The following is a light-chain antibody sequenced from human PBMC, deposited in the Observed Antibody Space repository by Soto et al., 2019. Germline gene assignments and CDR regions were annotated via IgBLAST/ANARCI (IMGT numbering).Light chain of an antibody. Sequence: DIVLTQSPGTLSLSPGERATLSCRASQTVRSSSLAWYQQKPGQAPRLLIFGASTRAAGFPDRFSGSGSGTDFTLTISRLEPEDFAVYYCQQYGSSPRTFGQGTTVEIK. CDR1: QTVRSSS. CDR2: GAS. V-gene: IGKV3-20*01. J-gene: IGKJ1*01. CDR3: QQYGSSPRT.